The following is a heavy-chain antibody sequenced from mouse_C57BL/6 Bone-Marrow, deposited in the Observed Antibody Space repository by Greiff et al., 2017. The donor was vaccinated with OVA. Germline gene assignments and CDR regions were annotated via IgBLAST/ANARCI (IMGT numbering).Heavy chain of an antibody. CDR1: GYSFTGYY. CDR2: INPSTGGT. V-gene: IGHV1-42*01. D-gene: IGHD2-3*01. CDR3: ARAGWLLRGDYCDD. J-gene: IGHJ2*01. Sequence: EVQLQQSGPELVKPGASVKISCKASGYSFTGYYMNWVKPSPEKSLEWIGEINPSTGGTNYNQKLKTKATLTVDKSSSPADTQLKSLTSEEAAVYDCARAGWLLRGDYCDDGGQGTTLTVSS.